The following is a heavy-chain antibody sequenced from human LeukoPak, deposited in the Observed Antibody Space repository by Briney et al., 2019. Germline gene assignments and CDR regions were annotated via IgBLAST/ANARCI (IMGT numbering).Heavy chain of an antibody. Sequence: GGSLRLSCAASGFTFNNCAMTWVRQAPGKGLEWVSAISGSGGGTYYADSVKSRFTISRDNSQNTLYLQMSSLRAEDTAVYYCAKGGTGLRYYYSMDVWGRGTTVTVSS. CDR1: GFTFNNCA. J-gene: IGHJ6*03. D-gene: IGHD1-1*01. V-gene: IGHV3-23*01. CDR3: AKGGTGLRYYYSMDV. CDR2: ISGSGGGT.